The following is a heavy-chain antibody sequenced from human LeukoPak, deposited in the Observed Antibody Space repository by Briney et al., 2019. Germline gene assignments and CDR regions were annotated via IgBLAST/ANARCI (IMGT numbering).Heavy chain of an antibody. CDR1: GGSISSSSYY. V-gene: IGHV4-39*01. CDR3: ASVVPRYNWNYVGY. J-gene: IGHJ4*02. CDR2: IYYSGST. D-gene: IGHD1-7*01. Sequence: PSETLSLTCTVSGGSISSSSYYWGWTRQPPGKGLEWIGSIYYSGSTYYNPSLKSRVTISVDTSKNQFSLKLSSVTAADTAVYYCASVVPRYNWNYVGYWGQGTLVTVSS.